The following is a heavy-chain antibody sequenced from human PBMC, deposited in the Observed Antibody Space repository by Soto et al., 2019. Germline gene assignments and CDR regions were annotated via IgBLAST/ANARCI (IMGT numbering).Heavy chain of an antibody. CDR3: AKDRQSYNSVWDPFDF. V-gene: IGHV3-30*18. D-gene: IGHD1-1*01. CDR2: ISYDGSEK. J-gene: IGHJ3*01. CDR1: GFSFSKYG. Sequence: PGGSLRLSCGASGFSFSKYGMHWVRQAPGEGLEWLSLISYDGSEKWYAESVKGRFTISRDNSKNTLYLQMNSLRGDDTARYYCAKDRQSYNSVWDPFDFWGQGTVVTVSS.